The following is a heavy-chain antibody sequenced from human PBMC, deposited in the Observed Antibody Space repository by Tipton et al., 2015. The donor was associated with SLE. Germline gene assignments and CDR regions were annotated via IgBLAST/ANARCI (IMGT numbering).Heavy chain of an antibody. D-gene: IGHD3-22*01. CDR3: ARRDDYYDSSGYYYSGAFDI. Sequence: TLSLTCTVYGGSFSGYYWSWIRQPPGKGLEWIGEINHSGSTNYNPPLKSRVTISVDTSKNQFSLKLSSVTAADTAVYYCARRDDYYDSSGYYYSGAFDIWRQGTMVTVSS. CDR2: INHSGST. J-gene: IGHJ3*02. CDR1: GGSFSGYY. V-gene: IGHV4-34*01.